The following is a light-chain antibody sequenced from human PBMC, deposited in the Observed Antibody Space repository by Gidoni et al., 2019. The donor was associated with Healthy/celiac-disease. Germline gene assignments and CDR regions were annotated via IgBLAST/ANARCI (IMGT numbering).Light chain of an antibody. V-gene: IGKV1-5*03. CDR2: KAS. Sequence: IQMTQSPSTLSASVGDRVTITCRASQTISSWLAWYQQKPGKAPKPLIYKASSLESGAPSRFSGSGSGTEFTLTISSLQPDDFATYYCQQYNSYSYTFGQGTKLEIK. CDR1: QTISSW. CDR3: QQYNSYSYT. J-gene: IGKJ2*01.